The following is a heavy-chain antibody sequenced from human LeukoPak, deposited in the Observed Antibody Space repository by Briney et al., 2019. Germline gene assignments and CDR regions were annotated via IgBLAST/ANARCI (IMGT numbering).Heavy chain of an antibody. CDR3: ARAMYSSSWYARPFDY. CDR1: GFTFSSYS. V-gene: IGHV3-21*01. D-gene: IGHD6-13*01. CDR2: ISSTSSYI. J-gene: IGHJ4*02. Sequence: GGSLRLSCAASGFTFSSYSMNWVRQAPGKGLEWVSSISSTSSYIYYAASVKGRFTISRDNAKSSLYLQMNSLRAEDTAVYYCARAMYSSSWYARPFDYWGQGTLVTVSS.